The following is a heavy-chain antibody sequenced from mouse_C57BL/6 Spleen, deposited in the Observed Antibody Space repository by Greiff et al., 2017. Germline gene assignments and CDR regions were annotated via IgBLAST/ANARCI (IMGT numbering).Heavy chain of an antibody. CDR2: IRSKSSNYAT. CDR3: VRDENYSNCYAMDY. J-gene: IGHJ4*01. CDR1: GFTFNTYA. Sequence: EVMLVESGGGLVQPKGSLKLSCAASGFTFNTYAMHWVRQAPGKGLEWVARIRSKSSNYATYYADSVKDRFTISRDDSQSMLYLQMNNLKTEDTAMYYCVRDENYSNCYAMDYWGQGTSVTVSS. D-gene: IGHD2-5*01. V-gene: IGHV10-3*01.